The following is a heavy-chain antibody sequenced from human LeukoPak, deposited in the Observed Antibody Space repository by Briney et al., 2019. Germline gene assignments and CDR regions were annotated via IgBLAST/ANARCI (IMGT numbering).Heavy chain of an antibody. CDR3: ARGIYSSGSRAQYFQH. CDR2: INHSGST. CDR1: GGSFSGYY. Sequence: SETLSLTCAVYGGSFSGYYWSWIRQPPGKGLEWIGEINHSGSTNYNPSLKSRVTISVDTSKNQFSLKLSSVTAADTAVYYCARGIYSSGSRAQYFQHWGQGTLVTVSS. V-gene: IGHV4-34*01. J-gene: IGHJ1*01. D-gene: IGHD3-22*01.